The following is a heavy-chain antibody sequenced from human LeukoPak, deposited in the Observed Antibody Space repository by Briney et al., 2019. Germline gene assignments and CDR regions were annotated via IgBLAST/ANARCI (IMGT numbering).Heavy chain of an antibody. J-gene: IGHJ4*02. CDR3: AREILAPGKTHDY. CDR2: INDDGSAT. CDR1: GFTFSNYW. V-gene: IGHV3-74*01. Sequence: LPGGSLRLSCAASGFTFSNYWMHWVRHVPGKGLVWVSRINDDGSATFYADSVKGRFTISRDNAKNTLFLQMNSLSAEDTALYYCAREILAPGKTHDYWGQGTLVTVSS.